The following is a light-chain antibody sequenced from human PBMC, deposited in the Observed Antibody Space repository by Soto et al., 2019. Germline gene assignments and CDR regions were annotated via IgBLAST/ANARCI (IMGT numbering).Light chain of an antibody. J-gene: IGLJ2*01. CDR2: EVS. CDR1: NNDVGGYRL. CDR3: SSYTSSSTGV. V-gene: IGLV2-14*02. Sequence: QSALDQPASVSGSPGQSITISCTGTNNDVGGYRLVSWYQQYSGKAPKLIIYEVSNRPSGVSNRFSGSKSGNTASLTISGLQAEDEADYYCSSYTSSSTGVFGGGTKLTVL.